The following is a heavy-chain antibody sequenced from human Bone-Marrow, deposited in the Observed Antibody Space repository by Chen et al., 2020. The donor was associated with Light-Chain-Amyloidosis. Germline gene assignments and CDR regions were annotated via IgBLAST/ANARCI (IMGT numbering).Heavy chain of an antibody. D-gene: IGHD5-12*01. CDR3: ARAPSGGYEHVLGYHNYALDV. CDR1: GDTFTSYY. Sequence: QVQLLQSGAEVKRPGASVTVSCKASGDTFTSYYIHCVRQGPGQGLEWMGMIDPSGGITTYAQKFQGRVTMTRDTSTSTVYMDRSSLKSEDTAVYYCARAPSGGYEHVLGYHNYALDVWGQGTTVTVSS. V-gene: IGHV1-46*01. CDR2: IDPSGGIT. J-gene: IGHJ6*02.